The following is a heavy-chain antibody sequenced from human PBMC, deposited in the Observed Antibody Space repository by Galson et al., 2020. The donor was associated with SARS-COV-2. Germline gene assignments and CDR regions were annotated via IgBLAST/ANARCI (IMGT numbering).Heavy chain of an antibody. CDR1: GGSISSGGYS. CDR2: IYHSGAT. Sequence: SETLSLTCAVSGGSISSGGYSWTWIRQPPGKGLEWIGYIYHSGATYYNPYLKSRLTISVDRSKNQLSLEMRSVTAADKAVYYCARRYTYGLSPYWYFDLWGRGTLVTVSS. J-gene: IGHJ2*01. D-gene: IGHD5-18*01. V-gene: IGHV4-30-2*01. CDR3: ARRYTYGLSPYWYFDL.